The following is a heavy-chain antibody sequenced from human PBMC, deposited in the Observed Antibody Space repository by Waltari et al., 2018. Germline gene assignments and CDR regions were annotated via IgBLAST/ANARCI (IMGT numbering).Heavy chain of an antibody. CDR3: AKLGGTDFPDPRDAFDI. Sequence: QVQLVESGVGVVQPGGSLRLSCAASGFTFSSYGMHWVRQAPGKGLEWVAFIRYDGSNKYYADSVKGRFTISRDNSKNTLYLQMNSLRAEDTAVYYCAKLGGTDFPDPRDAFDIWGQGTMVTVSS. CDR1: GFTFSSYG. D-gene: IGHD6-19*01. J-gene: IGHJ3*02. CDR2: IRYDGSNK. V-gene: IGHV3-30*02.